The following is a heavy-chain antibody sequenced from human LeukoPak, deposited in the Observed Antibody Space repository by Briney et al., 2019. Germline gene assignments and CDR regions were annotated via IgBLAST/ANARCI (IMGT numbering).Heavy chain of an antibody. V-gene: IGHV3-30*04. Sequence: GRSLRLSCAASGFTFSSYAMHWVRQAPGKGLEWVAVISYDGSNKYYADSVKGRFTISRDNSKNTLYLQMNSLRAEDTAVYYCERSRVTADFDYWGQGTLVTVSS. CDR2: ISYDGSNK. CDR1: GFTFSSYA. D-gene: IGHD2-21*02. CDR3: ERSRVTADFDY. J-gene: IGHJ4*02.